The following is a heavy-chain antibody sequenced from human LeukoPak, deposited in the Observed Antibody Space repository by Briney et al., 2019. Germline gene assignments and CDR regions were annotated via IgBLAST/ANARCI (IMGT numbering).Heavy chain of an antibody. J-gene: IGHJ4*02. D-gene: IGHD4-17*01. Sequence: ASVKVSCKASGYTFTSYGISWVRQAPGQGLEWMGWISAYNGNTNYAQKLQGRVTMTTDTSTSTAYMELRSLRSDDTAEYYCARGGPDYGDYEIYFDYWGQGTLVTVSS. CDR1: GYTFTSYG. V-gene: IGHV1-18*01. CDR3: ARGGPDYGDYEIYFDY. CDR2: ISAYNGNT.